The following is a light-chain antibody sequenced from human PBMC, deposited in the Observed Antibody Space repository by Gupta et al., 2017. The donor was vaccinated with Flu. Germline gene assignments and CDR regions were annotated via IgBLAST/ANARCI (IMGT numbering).Light chain of an antibody. Sequence: DIQMTQSPTSVSASVGDRVTITCRASQDFASWLAWYQQKSGKAPRLLIYAASTLQSGVPARFSGSGSGTDFTLTISSLQSEDSATYYCQQANNFPLTFGQGTRLEIK. J-gene: IGKJ5*01. CDR1: QDFASW. CDR2: AAS. CDR3: QQANNFPLT. V-gene: IGKV1-12*01.